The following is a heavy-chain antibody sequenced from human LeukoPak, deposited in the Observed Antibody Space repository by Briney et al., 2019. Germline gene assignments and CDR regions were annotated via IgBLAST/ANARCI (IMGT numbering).Heavy chain of an antibody. CDR2: INPKRAVT. V-gene: IGHV1-2*02. J-gene: IGHJ4*02. CDR1: GYTFTSYG. Sequence: ASVKVSCKASGYTFTSYGISWVRQAPGQGLEWMGWINPKRAVTNFAQKFQGRVTMTSDTSISTVYMDLSRLKSDDTAVYYCARDRTSYYYGTSSSFDYWGQGTLVTVSS. CDR3: ARDRTSYYYGTSSSFDY. D-gene: IGHD3-10*01.